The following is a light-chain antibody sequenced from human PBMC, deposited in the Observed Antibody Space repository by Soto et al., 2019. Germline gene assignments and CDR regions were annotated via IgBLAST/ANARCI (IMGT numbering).Light chain of an antibody. CDR2: YAS. J-gene: IGKJ5*01. V-gene: IGKV3-15*01. CDR1: QSVRNN. Sequence: EIMMTQSPATLSVSPGEIATLSCRASQSVRNNLAWYQQKPGQAPRLLIYYASTRATGIPARFSGSGSGTEFTLTIRSLPSEDFALYYCQQYNNWPPITFGQGTRLEIK. CDR3: QQYNNWPPIT.